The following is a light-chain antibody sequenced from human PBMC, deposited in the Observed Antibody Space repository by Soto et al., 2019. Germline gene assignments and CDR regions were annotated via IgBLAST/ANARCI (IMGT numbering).Light chain of an antibody. V-gene: IGKV1-5*03. CDR2: KAS. J-gene: IGKJ4*01. CDR3: QQYESYPLT. CDR1: QSINTW. Sequence: DIQMTQSPSTLSASVGDRVTITCRASQSINTWLAWYQQKPGKAPKVLVYKASNLESGVPSRFSGSGSGTEFTLTMSGLQPDDFATYYCQQYESYPLTFGGGTRVGIK.